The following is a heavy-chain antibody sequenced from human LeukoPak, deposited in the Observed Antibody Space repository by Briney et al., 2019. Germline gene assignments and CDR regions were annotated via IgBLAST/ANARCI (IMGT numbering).Heavy chain of an antibody. CDR3: ARDGSIAAAGEVDY. CDR1: GYTFTGYY. CDR2: INPNSGGT. J-gene: IGHJ4*02. D-gene: IGHD6-13*01. V-gene: IGHV1-2*02. Sequence: ASVKVSCKASGYTFTGYYMHWVRQAPGQGLEWMGWINPNSGGTNYAQKFQGRVTMTRDTSISTAYMELSRLRSGDTAVYYCARDGSIAAAGEVDYWGRGTLVTVSS.